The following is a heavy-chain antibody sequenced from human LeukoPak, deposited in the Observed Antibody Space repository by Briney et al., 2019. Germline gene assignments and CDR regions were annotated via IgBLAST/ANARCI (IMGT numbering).Heavy chain of an antibody. CDR3: ARESPGDFDY. CDR2: ISAHNGDT. CDR1: GYTFSIYG. Sequence: ASVKVSCKSSGYTFSIYGIIWVRQAPGQGLELMGWISAHNGDTNYAQKVRGRVTMTTDTSTSTAYMELRSLRSDDTAVYYCARESPGDFDYWGQGTLVTVSS. J-gene: IGHJ4*02. D-gene: IGHD7-27*01. V-gene: IGHV1-18*01.